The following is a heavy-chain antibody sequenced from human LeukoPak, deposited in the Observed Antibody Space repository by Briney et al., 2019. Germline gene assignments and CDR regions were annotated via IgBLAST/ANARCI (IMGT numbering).Heavy chain of an antibody. CDR3: ARGSYYYMDV. CDR2: INPNDGST. V-gene: IGHV1-46*04. Sequence: ASVKVSCKASGYTFTNFYMHWVRQAPGQGLEWMGMINPNDGSTSYAQRLRGRVTMTRDTSTSTFYMELSTLRYGDTAIYYCARGSYYYMDVWGKGTTVTISS. J-gene: IGHJ6*03. CDR1: GYTFTNFY.